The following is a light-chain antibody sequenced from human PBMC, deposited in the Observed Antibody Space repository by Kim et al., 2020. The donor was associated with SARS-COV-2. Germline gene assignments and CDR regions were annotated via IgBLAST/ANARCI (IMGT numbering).Light chain of an antibody. CDR1: SLRSYH. CDR2: GKN. Sequence: SSELTQDPAVSVALGQTVRITCQGDSLRSYHASWYQQKSGQAPVLIMSGKNTRPSGITDRFSGSSSRNTASLTITGAQAEDEADYYCDSRDSSSDHVLFGGGTQLTVL. V-gene: IGLV3-19*01. J-gene: IGLJ3*02. CDR3: DSRDSSSDHVL.